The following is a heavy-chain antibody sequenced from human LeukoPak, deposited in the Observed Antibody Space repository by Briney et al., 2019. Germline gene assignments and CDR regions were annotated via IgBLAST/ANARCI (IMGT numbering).Heavy chain of an antibody. CDR1: GGTFSSYA. V-gene: IGHV1-69*04. Sequence: GASVKVSCKASGGTFSSYAISWVRQAPGQGLEWMGRIIPILGIANYAQKFQGRVTITADKSTSTAYMELSSLRSEDTAVYYCARVVCSSTSCYTRGGYYYGMDVWGQGTTVTVSS. CDR2: IIPILGIA. CDR3: ARVVCSSTSCYTRGGYYYGMDV. D-gene: IGHD2-2*01. J-gene: IGHJ6*02.